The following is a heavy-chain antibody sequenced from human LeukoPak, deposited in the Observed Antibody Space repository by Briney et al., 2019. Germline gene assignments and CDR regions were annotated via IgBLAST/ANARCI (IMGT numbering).Heavy chain of an antibody. Sequence: SETLSLTCTVSGGSISSHYWSWIRQPPGKGLEWIGYIYYSGSTNYNPSLKSRVTISLDTSKNQFSLKLSSVTAADTAVYYCARGRRSMVRGVGSFDYWGQGTLVTVSS. CDR1: GGSISSHY. V-gene: IGHV4-59*11. CDR2: IYYSGST. CDR3: ARGRRSMVRGVGSFDY. J-gene: IGHJ4*02. D-gene: IGHD3-10*01.